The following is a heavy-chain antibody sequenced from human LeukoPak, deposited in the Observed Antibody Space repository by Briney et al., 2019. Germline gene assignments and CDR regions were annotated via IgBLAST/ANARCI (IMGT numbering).Heavy chain of an antibody. V-gene: IGHV1-18*01. CDR2: ISAYNGNT. J-gene: IGHJ6*02. Sequence: ASVKVSCKASGYSFTSYAINWVRQAPGQGLEWMGWISAYNGNTDYAQKFQGRVTMTTDTSTSTAYMELRSLTSVDTAVYYCARDPLRSTWSTYYNALDVWGQGTTVTVSS. CDR3: ARDPLRSTWSTYYNALDV. CDR1: GYSFTSYA. D-gene: IGHD6-13*01.